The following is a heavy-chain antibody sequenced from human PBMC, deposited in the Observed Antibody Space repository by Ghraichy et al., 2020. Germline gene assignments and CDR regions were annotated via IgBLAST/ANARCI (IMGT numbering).Heavy chain of an antibody. D-gene: IGHD3-22*01. J-gene: IGHJ6*02. CDR3: ARDQRDDSSGYNYYGMDV. V-gene: IGHV4-59*01. CDR1: GGSISSYY. CDR2: IYYSGST. Sequence: SQTLSLTCTVSGGSISSYYWSWIRQPPGKGLEWIGYIYYSGSTNYNPSLKSRVTISVDTSKNQFSLKLSSVTAADTAVYYCARDQRDDSSGYNYYGMDVWGQGTTVTVSS.